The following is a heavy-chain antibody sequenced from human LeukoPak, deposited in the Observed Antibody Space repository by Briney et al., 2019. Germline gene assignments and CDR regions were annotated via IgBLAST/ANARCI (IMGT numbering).Heavy chain of an antibody. J-gene: IGHJ5*02. Sequence: GGSLRLSCAASGFTFSSYAMHWVRQAPGKGLEWVAVISYDGSNKYYADSVKGRFTISRDNSKNTLYLQMNSLRAEDTAVYYCARDGYSSSWWGNWFDPWGQGTLVTVSS. D-gene: IGHD6-13*01. CDR2: ISYDGSNK. CDR1: GFTFSSYA. V-gene: IGHV3-30-3*01. CDR3: ARDGYSSSWWGNWFDP.